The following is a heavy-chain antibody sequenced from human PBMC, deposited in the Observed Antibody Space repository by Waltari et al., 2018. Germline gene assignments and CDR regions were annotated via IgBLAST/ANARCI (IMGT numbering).Heavy chain of an antibody. J-gene: IGHJ5*02. Sequence: QVQPVQSGAEVKKPGSSVTVSCKASGGTFSSYATSWVRQAPGPGLDGMGGVIPIFGTANYEQKFQGRVTITADESTSTAYMELSSLGSEDTAVYYCARVKGLGQLVLRFGWFDPWGQGTLVTVSS. CDR1: GGTFSSYA. CDR2: VIPIFGTA. D-gene: IGHD6-6*01. V-gene: IGHV1-69*01. CDR3: ARVKGLGQLVLRFGWFDP.